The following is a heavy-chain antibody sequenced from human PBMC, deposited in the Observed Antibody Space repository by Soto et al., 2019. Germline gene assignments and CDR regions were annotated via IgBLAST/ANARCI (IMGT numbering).Heavy chain of an antibody. J-gene: IGHJ4*02. CDR1: GTSVSNYY. V-gene: IGHV4-4*07. D-gene: IGHD5-18*01. Sequence: SETLSLTCSVSGTSVSNYYWSWIRQPAGKGLEHIGRIYTSGSTSYNPSLKSRVTMSMDTSQTQIYMNLTSVTAADTAVYYCARGGIQLSYAFDYWGQGIQVTVSS. CDR3: ARGGIQLSYAFDY. CDR2: IYTSGST.